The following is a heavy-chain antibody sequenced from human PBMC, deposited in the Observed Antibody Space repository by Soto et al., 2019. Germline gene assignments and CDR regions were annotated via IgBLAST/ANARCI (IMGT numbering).Heavy chain of an antibody. Sequence: GALRTSFGSPELNLCKYCMRLGRQGPGEGLEWVSAISYGGGTTYYADSVKGRFTISRDNSKNTLYLQMNSLRAEDTAVYYCAKNPGYYYDSTGYHFDYWGQGTLVTVS. CDR1: ELNLCKYC. CDR2: ISYGGGTT. CDR3: AKNPGYYYDSTGYHFDY. V-gene: IGHV3-23*01. D-gene: IGHD3-22*01. J-gene: IGHJ4*02.